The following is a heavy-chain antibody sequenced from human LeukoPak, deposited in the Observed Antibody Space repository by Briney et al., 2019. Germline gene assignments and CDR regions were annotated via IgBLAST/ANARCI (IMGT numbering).Heavy chain of an antibody. CDR3: AGDIVVVPAAGEFDP. D-gene: IGHD2-2*01. CDR2: IWYDGSNK. V-gene: IGHV3-33*01. J-gene: IGHJ5*02. Sequence: GGSLRLSCAASGFTFSSYGMHWVRQAPGKGLEWVAVIWYDGSNKYYADSVKGRFTISRDNSKNTLYLQMNSLRAEDTAVYYCAGDIVVVPAAGEFDPWGQGTLVTVSS. CDR1: GFTFSSYG.